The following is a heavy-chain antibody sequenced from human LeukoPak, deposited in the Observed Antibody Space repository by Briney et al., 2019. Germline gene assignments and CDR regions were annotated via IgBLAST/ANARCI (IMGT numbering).Heavy chain of an antibody. V-gene: IGHV4-34*01. Sequence: SETLSLTCTVSGGSISSYYWSWIRQPPGKGLEWIGEINHSGSTNYNPSLKSRVTISVDTSKNQFSLKLSSVTAADTAVYYCARRYSSSSNDIDYWGQGTLVTVSS. D-gene: IGHD6-6*01. CDR1: GGSISSYY. CDR3: ARRYSSSSNDIDY. CDR2: INHSGST. J-gene: IGHJ4*02.